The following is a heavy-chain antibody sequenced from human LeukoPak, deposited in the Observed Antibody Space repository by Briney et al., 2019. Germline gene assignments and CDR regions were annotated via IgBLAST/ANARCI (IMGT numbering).Heavy chain of an antibody. CDR2: INHSGST. CDR1: GGSFSGYY. CDR3: ARVGYSQYYYYYGMDV. D-gene: IGHD1-1*01. J-gene: IGHJ6*02. Sequence: SETLSLTCAVYGGSFSGYYWSWVRQPPGKGLEWIGEINHSGSTNYNPSLKSRVTISVDTSKNQFSLKLSSVTAADTAVYYCARVGYSQYYYYYGMDVWGQGTTVTVSS. V-gene: IGHV4-34*01.